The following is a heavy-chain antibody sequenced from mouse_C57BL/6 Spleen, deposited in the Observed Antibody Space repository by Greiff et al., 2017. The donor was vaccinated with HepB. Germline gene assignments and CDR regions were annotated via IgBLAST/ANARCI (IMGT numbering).Heavy chain of an antibody. J-gene: IGHJ2*01. Sequence: QVQLKQPGAELVKPGASVKMSCKASGYNFTSDWITWVKQRPGQGLEWIGDIYPGSGSTNYNEKFKSKATLTVDTSSSTAYMQLSSLTSEDSAVYYCAREAQADDYWGQGTTLTVSS. CDR1: GYNFTSDW. CDR3: AREAQADDY. CDR2: IYPGSGST. D-gene: IGHD3-2*02. V-gene: IGHV1-55*01.